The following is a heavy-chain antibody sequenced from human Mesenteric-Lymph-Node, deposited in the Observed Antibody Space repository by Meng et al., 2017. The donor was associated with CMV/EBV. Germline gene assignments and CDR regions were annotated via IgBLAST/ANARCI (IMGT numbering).Heavy chain of an antibody. CDR1: GFTFSSYG. D-gene: IGHD5-18*01. CDR3: AKEDTAMAHYFDC. J-gene: IGHJ4*02. Sequence: GGSLRLSCAASGFTFSSYGMHWVRQAPGKGLEWVAVIWYDGSNKYYADSVKGRFTISRDNSKNTVYLEMNSLRAEDTAMYYCAKEDTAMAHYFDCWDQGTLVTVSS. V-gene: IGHV3-33*06. CDR2: IWYDGSNK.